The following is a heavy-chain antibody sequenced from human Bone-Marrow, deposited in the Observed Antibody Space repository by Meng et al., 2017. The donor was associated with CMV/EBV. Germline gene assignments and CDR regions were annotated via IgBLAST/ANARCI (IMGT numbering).Heavy chain of an antibody. J-gene: IGHJ6*02. CDR1: GYTFTGYY. Sequence: ASVKVSCKASGYTFTGYYMHWVRQAPGQGLEWMGWINPNSGGTNYAQKFQGRVTMTRDTSISTAYMELSRLRSDDTAVYYCARDLDIPAHYHGMDVWGQGTTVTVSS. V-gene: IGHV1-2*02. D-gene: IGHD5-12*01. CDR3: ARDLDIPAHYHGMDV. CDR2: INPNSGGT.